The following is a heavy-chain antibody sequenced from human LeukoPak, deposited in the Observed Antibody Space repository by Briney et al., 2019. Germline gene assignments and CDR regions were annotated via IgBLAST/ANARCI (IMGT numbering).Heavy chain of an antibody. V-gene: IGHV4-59*01. D-gene: IGHD1-1*01. J-gene: IGHJ6*03. CDR2: IYSSGST. CDR3: ARERNNSDHYMDV. Sequence: PSETLSLTCTVSRGSISYFYWSWIRQPPGKGLEWIGYIYSSGSTNYNPSPKSRVTISVDTSKNQFSLKLSSVTAADTAVYYCARERNNSDHYMDVWGKGTTVTISS. CDR1: RGSISYFY.